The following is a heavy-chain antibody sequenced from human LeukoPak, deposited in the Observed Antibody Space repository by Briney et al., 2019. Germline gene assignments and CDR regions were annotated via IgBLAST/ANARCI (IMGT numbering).Heavy chain of an antibody. CDR1: GGSIGTFY. V-gene: IGHV4-59*01. CDR2: IYHSGIT. D-gene: IGHD6-19*01. Sequence: SETLSLTCTVSGGSIGTFYWSWIRQPPGKGLEWIGYIYHSGITNYNPSLKSRVSISVDTSKNQFSLRLSSVTAADTAVYYCARVGSGWSFDYWGQGTLVTVSS. J-gene: IGHJ4*02. CDR3: ARVGSGWSFDY.